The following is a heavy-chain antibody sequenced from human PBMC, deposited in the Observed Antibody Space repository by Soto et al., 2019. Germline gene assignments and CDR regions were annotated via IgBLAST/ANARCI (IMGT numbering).Heavy chain of an antibody. CDR1: GGSFSGYY. D-gene: IGHD5-12*01. J-gene: IGHJ3*02. Sequence: QVQLQQWGAGLLKPSETLSLTCAVYGGSFSGYYWSWIRQPPGKGLEWIGEINHSGSTNYNPSLKSRVTISVDTSKNQFSLKLSSVTAADTAVYYCARGATIAFDIWGQGTMVTVSS. V-gene: IGHV4-34*01. CDR3: ARGATIAFDI. CDR2: INHSGST.